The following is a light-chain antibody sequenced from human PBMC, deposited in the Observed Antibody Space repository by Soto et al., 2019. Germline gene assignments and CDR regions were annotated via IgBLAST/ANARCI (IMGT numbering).Light chain of an antibody. V-gene: IGKV3-20*01. J-gene: IGKJ1*01. CDR1: QSVSSSY. Sequence: EIVLTQSPGTLSLSPGERATLSCRASQSVSSSYLAWYEQKPGQAPRLLIYGASSRAIGIPDRFSGSGSGTDFTLTVSRLEPEDFAVYYCHQYGISPWTFGQGTKVEIE. CDR3: HQYGISPWT. CDR2: GAS.